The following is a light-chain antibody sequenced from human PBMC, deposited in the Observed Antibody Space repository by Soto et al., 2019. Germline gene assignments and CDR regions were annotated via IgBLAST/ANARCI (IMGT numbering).Light chain of an antibody. CDR2: TAS. CDR3: QQSDSVPLT. CDR1: QTITY. J-gene: IGKJ4*01. Sequence: DIQMTQSPSSLSASVGDRVTITCRASQTITYLHWYQQIPGRAPKFLISTASILQSGVPSRFSGSGSGTECSLTINTLQREDFATYYCQQSDSVPLTFGGGTKVQIK. V-gene: IGKV1-39*01.